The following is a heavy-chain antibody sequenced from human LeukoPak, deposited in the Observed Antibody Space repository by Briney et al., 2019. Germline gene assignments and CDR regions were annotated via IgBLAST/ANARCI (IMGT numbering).Heavy chain of an antibody. V-gene: IGHV4-30-2*01. CDR1: GGSISSGGYS. D-gene: IGHD2-21*02. CDR3: ARRKGYCGGDCYRYYYGMDV. J-gene: IGHJ6*02. CDR2: IYHSGST. Sequence: SQTLSLTCAVSGGSISSGGYSWSWIRQPPGKGLEWIGYIYHSGSTYYNPSLKSRVTISVDRSKNQFSLKLSSVTAADTAVYYCARRKGYCGGDCYRYYYGMDVWGQGTTVTVSS.